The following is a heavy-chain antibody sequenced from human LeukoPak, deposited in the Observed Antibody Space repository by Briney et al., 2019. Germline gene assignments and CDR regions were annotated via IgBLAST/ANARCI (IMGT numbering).Heavy chain of an antibody. V-gene: IGHV4-59*01. CDR3: ARDNWNYGSSMDV. D-gene: IGHD1-7*01. CDR2: IYYSGST. CDR1: GGSISSYY. J-gene: IGHJ6*02. Sequence: ASETLSLTCTVSGGSISSYYWSWVRQPRGKGLEWIGYIYYSGSTNYNPSLKSRVTISVDTSKNQFSLKLSSVTAADTAVYYCARDNWNYGSSMDVWGQGTTVTVPS.